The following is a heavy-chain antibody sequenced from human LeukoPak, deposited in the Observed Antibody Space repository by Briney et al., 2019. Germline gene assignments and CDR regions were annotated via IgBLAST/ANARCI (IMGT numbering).Heavy chain of an antibody. D-gene: IGHD3-22*01. Sequence: GGSLRLSCAASGFTVSSNYMSWVRQAPGKGLEWVSVIYSGGSTYYADSVKGRFTISRDNSKNTLYLQMNSLRAEDTAVYYCARSSGFSLACLDYWGQGTLVTVSS. V-gene: IGHV3-53*01. CDR3: ARSSGFSLACLDY. CDR1: GFTVSSNY. J-gene: IGHJ4*02. CDR2: IYSGGST.